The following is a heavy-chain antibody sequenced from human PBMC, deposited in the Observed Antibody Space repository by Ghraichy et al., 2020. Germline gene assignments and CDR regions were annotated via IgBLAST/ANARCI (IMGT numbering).Heavy chain of an antibody. D-gene: IGHD5-24*01. Sequence: SQTLSLTCVISGDSVSGSSIAWNWIRQSPSRGLEWLGRTYYTSQWHNDYAVSVKSRIIISPDTSKNQFSLQLKSVSPEDTAVYYCARGQMSAFDVWGQGTVVTVSS. CDR2: TYYTSQWHN. CDR1: GDSVSGSSIA. J-gene: IGHJ3*01. CDR3: ARGQMSAFDV. V-gene: IGHV6-1*01.